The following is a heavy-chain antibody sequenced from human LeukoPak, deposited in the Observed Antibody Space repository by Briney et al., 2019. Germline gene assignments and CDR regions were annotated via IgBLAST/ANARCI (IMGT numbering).Heavy chain of an antibody. V-gene: IGHV4-59*08. J-gene: IGHJ4*02. CDR3: ARGLRLSWSPTDY. CDR2: IYYSGST. Sequence: SSETLSLTCTVSGGSISSYYWSWIRQPPGKGLEWIGYIYYSGSTYYNPSLKSRATISVDTSKNQFSLKLSSVTAADTAVYYCARGLRLSWSPTDYWGQGTLVTVSS. CDR1: GGSISSYY.